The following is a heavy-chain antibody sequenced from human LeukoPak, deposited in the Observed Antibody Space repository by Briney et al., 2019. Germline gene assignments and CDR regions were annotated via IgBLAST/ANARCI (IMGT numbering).Heavy chain of an antibody. CDR2: ISSNGGST. CDR1: GFTFSSYA. D-gene: IGHD5-12*01. J-gene: IGHJ4*02. Sequence: GGSLRLSCSASGFTFSSYAMHWVRQAPGKGLEYVSAISSNGGSTYYADSVKGRFTISRDNSKNTLYLQMSSLGAEDTAVYYCVKGTSGYSGYDYCYWGQGTLVTVSS. V-gene: IGHV3-64D*06. CDR3: VKGTSGYSGYDYCY.